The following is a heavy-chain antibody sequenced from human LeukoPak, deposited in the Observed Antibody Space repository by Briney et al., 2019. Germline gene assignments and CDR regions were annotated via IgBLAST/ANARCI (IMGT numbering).Heavy chain of an antibody. Sequence: GSLRLSCAASGFTFSSYAMSWVRQAPGKGLEWIGEIYHSGSTHYNPSLKSRVTISVDKSKNQFSLKVSSVTAADTAVYYCATYYESSGYRFDYWGQGTLATVSS. V-gene: IGHV4-4*02. D-gene: IGHD3-22*01. CDR3: ATYYESSGYRFDY. J-gene: IGHJ4*02. CDR2: IYHSGST. CDR1: GFTFSSYAM.